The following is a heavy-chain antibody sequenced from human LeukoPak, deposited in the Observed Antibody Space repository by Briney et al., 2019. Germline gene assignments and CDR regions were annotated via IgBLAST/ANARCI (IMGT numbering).Heavy chain of an antibody. J-gene: IGHJ4*02. CDR1: GFTFSSYA. D-gene: IGHD6-6*01. V-gene: IGHV3-23*01. CDR2: ISGSGSST. CDR3: ASPPYSSSSGSGIDY. Sequence: GGSLRLSCAASGFTFSSYAMTWVRQAPGKGLEWVSVISGSGSSTYYADSVKGWFTISRDNSKNTLYLQMNSLRAEDTAVYYCASPPYSSSSGSGIDYWGQGTLVTVSS.